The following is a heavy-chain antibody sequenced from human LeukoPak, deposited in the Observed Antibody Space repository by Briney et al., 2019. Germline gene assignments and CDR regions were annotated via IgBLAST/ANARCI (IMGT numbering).Heavy chain of an antibody. J-gene: IGHJ3*02. V-gene: IGHV4-59*01. D-gene: IGHD6-19*01. CDR3: ARARRSGWYSRRRHDAFDI. CDR2: IYYSGST. CDR1: GGSISSYY. Sequence: SETLSLTCTVSGGSISSYYWSWIRQPPGEGLEWIGYIYYSGSTNYNPSLKSRVTISVDTSKNQFSLKLSSVTAADTAVYYCARARRSGWYSRRRHDAFDIWGQGTMVTVSS.